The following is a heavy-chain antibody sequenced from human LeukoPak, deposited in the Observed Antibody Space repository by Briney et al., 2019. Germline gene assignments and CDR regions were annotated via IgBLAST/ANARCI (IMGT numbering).Heavy chain of an antibody. CDR1: GYRFTTYW. CDR2: IYPGDSDT. D-gene: IGHD3-22*01. Sequence: GESLKISCKDSGYRFTTYWIGWVRQMPGKGLEWMGIIYPGDSDTRYSPSFQGQVTISADKSISTAYLQWSSLKASDTAMYYCARVERKADNTGYYYFDYWGQGTLVTVSS. CDR3: ARVERKADNTGYYYFDY. J-gene: IGHJ4*02. V-gene: IGHV5-51*01.